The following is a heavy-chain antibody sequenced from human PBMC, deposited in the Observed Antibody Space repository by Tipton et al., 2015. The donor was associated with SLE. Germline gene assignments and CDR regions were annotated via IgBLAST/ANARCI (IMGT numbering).Heavy chain of an antibody. Sequence: LRLSCAVYGGSFSGYYWSWIRQPPGKGLEWIGEINHSGSTRYSPSFQGQVTISADKSISTAYLQWSSLKASDTAMYYCARGGRFLEGQFDPWGQGTLVTVSS. D-gene: IGHD3-3*01. CDR1: GGSFSGYY. V-gene: IGHV4-34*01. J-gene: IGHJ5*02. CDR2: INHSGST. CDR3: ARGGRFLEGQFDP.